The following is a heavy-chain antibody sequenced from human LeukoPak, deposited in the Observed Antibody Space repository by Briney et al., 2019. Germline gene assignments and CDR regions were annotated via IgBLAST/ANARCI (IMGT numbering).Heavy chain of an antibody. CDR1: GFTFSSCG. V-gene: IGHV3-33*06. J-gene: IGHJ3*02. Sequence: GGSLRLSCAASGFTFSSCGMHWVRQAPGKGLEWVAVIWYDGSNKYYADSVKGRFTISRDNSKNTLYLQMNSLRAEDTAVYYCAKLPAWWYHQPDAFDIWGQGTMVTVSS. CDR2: IWYDGSNK. D-gene: IGHD2-15*01. CDR3: AKLPAWWYHQPDAFDI.